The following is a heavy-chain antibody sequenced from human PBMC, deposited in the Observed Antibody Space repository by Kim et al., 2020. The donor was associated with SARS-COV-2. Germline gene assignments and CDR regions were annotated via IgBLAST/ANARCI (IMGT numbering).Heavy chain of an antibody. J-gene: IGHJ4*02. CDR1: GYTFTSYA. D-gene: IGHD3-22*01. V-gene: IGHV1-3*01. CDR2: INAGNGNT. CDR3: ARARGFYYDSSGYPGNPFFDY. Sequence: ASVKVSCKASGYTFTSYAMHWVRQAPGQRLEWMGWINAGNGNTKYSQKFQGRVTITRDTSASTAYMELSSLRSEDTAVYYCARARGFYYDSSGYPGNPFFDYWGQGTLVTVSS.